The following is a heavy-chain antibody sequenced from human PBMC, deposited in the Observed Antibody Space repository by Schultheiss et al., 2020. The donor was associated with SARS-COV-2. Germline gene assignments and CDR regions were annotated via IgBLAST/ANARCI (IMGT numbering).Heavy chain of an antibody. CDR3: AISSGWTSYFQH. J-gene: IGHJ1*01. V-gene: IGHV3-23*01. D-gene: IGHD6-19*01. Sequence: GESLKISCAASGFTFSSYAMSWVRQAPGKGLEWVSAISGSGGSTYYADSVKGRFTISRDNSKNTLYLQMNSLRAEDTAVYYCAISSGWTSYFQHWGQGTLVTVSS. CDR2: ISGSGGST. CDR1: GFTFSSYA.